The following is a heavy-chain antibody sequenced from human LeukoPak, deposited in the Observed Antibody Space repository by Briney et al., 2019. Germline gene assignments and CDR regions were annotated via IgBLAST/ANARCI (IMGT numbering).Heavy chain of an antibody. CDR2: IYYSGST. V-gene: IGHV4-61*01. Sequence: PSETLSLTCTVSGGSVSSGSYYWSWIRQPPGKGLEWIGYIYYSGSTNYNPSLKSRVTISVDTSKNQFSLKLSSVTAADTAVYYCARVHGRPRARERRVALDYWGQGTLVTVSS. CDR1: GGSVSSGSYY. J-gene: IGHJ4*02. CDR3: ARVHGRPRARERRVALDY. D-gene: IGHD1-26*01.